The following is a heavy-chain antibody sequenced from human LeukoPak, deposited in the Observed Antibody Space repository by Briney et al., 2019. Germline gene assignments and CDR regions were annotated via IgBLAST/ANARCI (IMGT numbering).Heavy chain of an antibody. CDR2: IYYSGST. CDR1: GGSISSYY. D-gene: IGHD1-1*01. V-gene: IGHV4-59*01. CDR3: ARWASGTGNFDY. Sequence: SETLSLTCTVSGGSISSYYWSWIRQPPGKGLEWIGYIYYSGSTNYNPSLKSRVTISVDMSKNQFSLKLSSVTAADTAVYYCARWASGTGNFDYWGQGTLVTVSS. J-gene: IGHJ4*02.